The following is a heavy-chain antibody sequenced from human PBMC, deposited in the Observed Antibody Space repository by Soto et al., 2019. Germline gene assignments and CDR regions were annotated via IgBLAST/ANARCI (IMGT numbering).Heavy chain of an antibody. CDR3: AGAPGWLIEN. V-gene: IGHV3-7*04. J-gene: IGHJ4*02. D-gene: IGHD5-12*01. CDR1: GFTFSTYW. CDR2: IKQDGSEK. Sequence: EVQLVESGGGLVQPGGSLRLSCAASGFTFSTYWMFWVRQAQGKGLEWVATIKQDGSEKLYVDSVKGRFTISRDNAKNSLHLQMNRLRVEDTAGDFCAGAPGWLIENWGQGTLVTVSS.